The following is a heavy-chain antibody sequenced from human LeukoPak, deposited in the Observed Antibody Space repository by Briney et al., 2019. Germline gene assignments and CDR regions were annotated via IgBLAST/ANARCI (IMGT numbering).Heavy chain of an antibody. D-gene: IGHD3-10*01. J-gene: IGHJ4*02. CDR1: GYTFTSYG. CDR3: ARGIYGSGSYYPPDY. V-gene: IGHV1-18*04. Sequence: GASVKVSCKTSGYTFTSYGFSWVRQAPGQGLEWMGWSSAYNGNTNYAQKLQGRVTMTTDTSTSTAYMELRSLRFDDTAVYYCARGIYGSGSYYPPDYWGQGTLVTVSS. CDR2: SSAYNGNT.